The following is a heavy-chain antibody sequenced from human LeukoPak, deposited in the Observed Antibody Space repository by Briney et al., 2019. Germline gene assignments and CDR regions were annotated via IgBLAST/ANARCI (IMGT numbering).Heavy chain of an antibody. D-gene: IGHD4-11*01. V-gene: IGHV1-46*01. CDR3: ARGNRPPDY. CDR2: IDPSAGST. Sequence: ASVKVSCKASGYTFTNYYMHWVRQAPGQGLEWMGVIDPSAGSTTYAQKFQGRVTMTTDTSTSTAYMELRSLRSDDTAVYYCARGNRPPDYWGQGTLVTVSS. J-gene: IGHJ4*02. CDR1: GYTFTNYY.